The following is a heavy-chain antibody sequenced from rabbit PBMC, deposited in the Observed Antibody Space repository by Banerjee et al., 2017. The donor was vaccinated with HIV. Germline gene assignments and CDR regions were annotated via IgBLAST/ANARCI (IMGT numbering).Heavy chain of an antibody. CDR2: IYAGSGST. V-gene: IGHV1S45*01. CDR1: GFSFSSSYW. D-gene: IGHD6-1*01. J-gene: IGHJ4*01. Sequence: EESGGDLVKPEGSLTLTCTASGFSFSSSYWICWVRQAPGKGLEWIGCIYAGSGSTYYAGWAKGRFTISKTSSTTVTLQMTSLTAADTATYFCAKGGYYRSDGYELWGPGTLVTDS. CDR3: AKGGYYRSDGYEL.